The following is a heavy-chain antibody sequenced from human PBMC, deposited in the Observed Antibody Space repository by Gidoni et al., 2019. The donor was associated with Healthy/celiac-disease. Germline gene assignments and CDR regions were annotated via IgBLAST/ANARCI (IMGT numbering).Heavy chain of an antibody. CDR1: GFTFSSYD. Sequence: EVQLVESGGGLVQPGGSLRLSCAASGFTFSSYDMHWVRQATGKGLEWVSAIGTAGDTYYPGSVKGRFTISRENAKNSLYLQMNSLRAGDTAVYYCARSHIAAAGNHYGMDVWGQGTTVTVSS. CDR3: ARSHIAAAGNHYGMDV. D-gene: IGHD6-13*01. V-gene: IGHV3-13*01. J-gene: IGHJ6*02. CDR2: IGTAGDT.